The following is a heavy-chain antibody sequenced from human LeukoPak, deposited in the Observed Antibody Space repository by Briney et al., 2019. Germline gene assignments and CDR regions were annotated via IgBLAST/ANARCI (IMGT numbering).Heavy chain of an antibody. V-gene: IGHV4-31*03. CDR1: GGSISSGGYY. D-gene: IGHD2-15*01. Sequence: PSQTLSLTCTVSGGSISSGGYYWSWIRQHPGKGLEWIGYIYYSGSTYYNPSLKSRVTISVDTSKTQFSLKLSSVTAADTAVYYCARMLVVATDYYGMDVWGQGTTVTVSS. CDR2: IYYSGST. J-gene: IGHJ6*02. CDR3: ARMLVVATDYYGMDV.